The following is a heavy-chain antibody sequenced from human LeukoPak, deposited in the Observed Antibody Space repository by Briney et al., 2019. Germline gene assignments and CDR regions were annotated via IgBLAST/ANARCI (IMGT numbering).Heavy chain of an antibody. J-gene: IGHJ4*02. D-gene: IGHD1-26*01. Sequence: GGSLRLSCAASGFTFSSYAMHWVRQAPGKGLEWVAVISYDGSNKYYADSVKGRFTISRDNSKNTLYLQMNSLRAEDTAVYYCAKDARVYSGSYSEFDYWGQGTLVTVSS. CDR3: AKDARVYSGSYSEFDY. CDR2: ISYDGSNK. V-gene: IGHV3-30-3*01. CDR1: GFTFSSYA.